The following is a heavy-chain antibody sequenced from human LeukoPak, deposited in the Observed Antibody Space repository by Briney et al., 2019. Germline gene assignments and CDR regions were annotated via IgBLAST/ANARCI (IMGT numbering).Heavy chain of an antibody. CDR2: IIPIFGTA. D-gene: IGHD3-16*02. CDR3: ARLTVWGSYRYDP. CDR1: GGTCSSYA. J-gene: IGHJ5*02. V-gene: IGHV1-69*05. Sequence: ASVKVSCKASGGTCSSYAISWVRQAPGQGLEWMGRIIPIFGTANYAQKFQGRVTITTDESTSTAYMELSSLRSEDTAVYYCARLTVWGSYRYDPWGQGTLVTVSS.